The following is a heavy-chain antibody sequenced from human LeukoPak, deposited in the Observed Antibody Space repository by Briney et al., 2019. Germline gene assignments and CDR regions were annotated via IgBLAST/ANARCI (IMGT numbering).Heavy chain of an antibody. J-gene: IGHJ4*02. V-gene: IGHV3-23*01. D-gene: IGHD1-26*01. CDR1: GFTFSSYA. CDR3: VREAAATLFDY. CDR2: ISGSGGST. Sequence: GGSLRLSCASSGFTFSSYAMTWVRQAPGKGLEWVSAISGSGGSTYYADSVKGRFTISRDNAKNSLYLQMNSLRAEDTAVYYCVREAAATLFDYWGQGTLVTVSS.